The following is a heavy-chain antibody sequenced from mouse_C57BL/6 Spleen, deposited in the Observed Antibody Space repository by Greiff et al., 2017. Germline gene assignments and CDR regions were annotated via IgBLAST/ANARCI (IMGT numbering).Heavy chain of an antibody. D-gene: IGHD1-1*01. CDR3: ARSPITTVVADWYVDV. CDR2: IDPNSGGT. V-gene: IGHV1-72*01. J-gene: IGHJ1*03. CDR1: GYTFTSYW. Sequence: QVQLQQSGAELVKPGASVKLSCKASGYTFTSYWMHWVKQRPGRGLEWIGRIDPNSGGTKYNEKFKSKATLTVDKPSSTAYMQLGSLTSEVSAVYYCARSPITTVVADWYVDVWGTGTTVTVSS.